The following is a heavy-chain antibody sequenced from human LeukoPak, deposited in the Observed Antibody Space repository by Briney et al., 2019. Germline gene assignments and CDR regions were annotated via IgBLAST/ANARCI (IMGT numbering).Heavy chain of an antibody. D-gene: IGHD2-2*01. CDR3: ARGLGYCSSTSCYSPMDV. Sequence: GASVKVSCKASGGTFSGYAISWVRQAPGQGLEWMGGIIPIFGTANYARKFQGRVTITTDESTSTAYMELSSLRSEDTAVYYCARGLGYCSSTSCYSPMDVWGKGTTVTVSS. CDR1: GGTFSGYA. CDR2: IIPIFGTA. J-gene: IGHJ6*03. V-gene: IGHV1-69*05.